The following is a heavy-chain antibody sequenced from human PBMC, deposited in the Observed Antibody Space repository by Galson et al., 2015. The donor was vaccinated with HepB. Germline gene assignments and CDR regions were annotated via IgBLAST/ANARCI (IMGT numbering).Heavy chain of an antibody. V-gene: IGHV3-66*01. CDR2: IYSGGST. D-gene: IGHD2-2*01. J-gene: IGHJ4*02. Sequence: SLRLSCAASGFTVSSNYMSWVRQAPGKGLEWVSVIYSGGSTYYADSVKGRFTISRDNSKNTLYLQMNSLRAEDTAVYYCARDLPIYGFDYWGQGTLVTVSS. CDR3: ARDLPIYGFDY. CDR1: GFTVSSNY.